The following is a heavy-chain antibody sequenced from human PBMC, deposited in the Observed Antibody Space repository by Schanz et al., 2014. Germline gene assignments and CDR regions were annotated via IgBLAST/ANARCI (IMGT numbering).Heavy chain of an antibody. D-gene: IGHD3-9*01. Sequence: EVQLMESGGGLVKPGGSLRLSCVASGFAFSSFAMTWVRQIPGKGLEWVSAISASGGTTYYADSVKGRFTISRDNSKNTLYLQMNSLRAEDTAVYYCAKAADWPVTRFDPWGQGTLVTVSS. CDR2: ISASGGTT. V-gene: IGHV3-23*01. J-gene: IGHJ5*02. CDR3: AKAADWPVTRFDP. CDR1: GFAFSSFA.